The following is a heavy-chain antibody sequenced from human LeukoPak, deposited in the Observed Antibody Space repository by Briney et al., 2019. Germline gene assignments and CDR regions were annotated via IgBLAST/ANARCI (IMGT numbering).Heavy chain of an antibody. J-gene: IGHJ4*02. CDR3: ARDLRRYSSRWSFDY. CDR2: IYYSGST. D-gene: IGHD6-13*01. V-gene: IGHV4-59*01. Sequence: PSETLSLTCTVSGGSISSYFWNWIRQPPGKGLEWIGYIYYSGSTNYNPSLKSRVTISEDTSKNQFSLKLSSVTAADTAVYYCARDLRRYSSRWSFDYWGQGTLVTVSS. CDR1: GGSISSYF.